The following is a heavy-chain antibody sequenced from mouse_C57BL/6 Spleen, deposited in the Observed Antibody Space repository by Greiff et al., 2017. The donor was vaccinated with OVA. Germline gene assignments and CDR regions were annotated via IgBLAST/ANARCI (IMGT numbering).Heavy chain of an antibody. D-gene: IGHD2-5*01. CDR3: ARSYSNYEAWFAY. J-gene: IGHJ3*01. Sequence: QVQLKEPGAELVKPGASVKLSCKASGYTFTSYWMHWVKQRPGRGLEWIGRIDPNSGGTKYNEKFKSKATLTVDKPSSTAYMQLSSLTSEDSAVYYCARSYSNYEAWFAYWGQGTLVTVSA. CDR2: IDPNSGGT. CDR1: GYTFTSYW. V-gene: IGHV1-72*01.